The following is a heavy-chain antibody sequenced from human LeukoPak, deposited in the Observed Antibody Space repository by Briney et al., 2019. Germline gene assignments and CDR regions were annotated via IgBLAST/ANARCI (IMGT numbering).Heavy chain of an antibody. D-gene: IGHD3-22*01. V-gene: IGHV1-24*01. CDR3: ATNPLYYDSSGYPNWFDP. J-gene: IGHJ5*02. CDR1: GYTLTELS. CDR2: FDPEDGET. Sequence: EASVKVSCKVSGYTLTELSMHWVRQAPGKGLEWMGGFDPEDGETIYAQKFQGRVTMTEDTSTDTAYMELSSLRSEDAAVYYCATNPLYYDSSGYPNWFDPWGQGTLVTVSS.